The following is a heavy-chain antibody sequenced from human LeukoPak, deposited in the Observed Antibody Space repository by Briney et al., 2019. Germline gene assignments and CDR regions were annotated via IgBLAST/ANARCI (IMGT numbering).Heavy chain of an antibody. Sequence: GASVRVSCKASGYTFTNYDINWVRQATEQGLEWMGWMNPYSGNTGYAQKFQGRVTMTRNTSINTAYIELSSLESEDTAVYYCARVPAARDFGYWGQGTPVIVSS. D-gene: IGHD2-15*01. V-gene: IGHV1-8*01. CDR2: MNPYSGNT. CDR3: ARVPAARDFGY. CDR1: GYTFTNYD. J-gene: IGHJ4*02.